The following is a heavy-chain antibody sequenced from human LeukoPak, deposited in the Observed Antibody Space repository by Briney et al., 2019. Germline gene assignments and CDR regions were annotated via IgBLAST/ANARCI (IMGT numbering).Heavy chain of an antibody. V-gene: IGHV4-4*07. CDR2: VYSGGSI. D-gene: IGHD3-10*01. CDR1: GGSVRSFY. J-gene: IGHJ6*02. Sequence: PSETLSLTCTVSGGSVRSFYWSWIRQPAGKGLEWIGRVYSGGSINFNPSLKSRVTMSLDTSKNQVSLKLSSVTAADTAVYYCARIEVWVRGVIDSYYGMDVWGQGTSVTVSS. CDR3: ARIEVWVRGVIDSYYGMDV.